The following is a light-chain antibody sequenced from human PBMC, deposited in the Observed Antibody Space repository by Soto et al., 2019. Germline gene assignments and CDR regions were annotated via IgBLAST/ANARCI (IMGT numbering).Light chain of an antibody. CDR3: CSYAGSRYYV. CDR1: SSDVGSYNL. J-gene: IGLJ1*01. CDR2: EVS. V-gene: IGLV2-23*02. Sequence: QSVLTQPASLSGSPGQSITISCTGTSSDVGSYNLVSWYQQHPGKAPKLMIYEVSKRPSGVSNRFSGSKSGNTASLTISGLQAEDEADYYCCSYAGSRYYVFGTGTKVTVL.